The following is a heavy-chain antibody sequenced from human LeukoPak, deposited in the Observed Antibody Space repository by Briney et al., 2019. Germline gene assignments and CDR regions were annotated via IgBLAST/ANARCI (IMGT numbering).Heavy chain of an antibody. J-gene: IGHJ6*03. CDR3: ARAMRKYYYARGYMDV. CDR1: GYTFTSYD. D-gene: IGHD3-10*01. CDR2: MNPNSGNT. Sequence: GASVKVSCKASGYTFTSYDINWVRQATGQGLEWMGWMNPNSGNTGYAQKFQGRVTITRNTPISTAYMELSSLRSEDTAVYYCARAMRKYYYARGYMDVWGKGTTVTVSS. V-gene: IGHV1-8*03.